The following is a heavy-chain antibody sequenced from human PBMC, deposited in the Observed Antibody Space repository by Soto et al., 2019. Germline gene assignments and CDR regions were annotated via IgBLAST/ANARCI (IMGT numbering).Heavy chain of an antibody. CDR2: INSGNGNT. Sequence: GASVKVSCKASGYTFTSYAMHWVRQAPGQRLEWMGWINSGNGNTKYSQKFQGRFTITRDTSASTAYMELSSLRSEHTAVYYCAKGGLIAPGQRNYFDSWRHGTLVTVSS. J-gene: IGHJ4*01. CDR1: GYTFTSYA. CDR3: AKGGLIAPGQRNYFDS. V-gene: IGHV1-3*01. D-gene: IGHD2-8*01.